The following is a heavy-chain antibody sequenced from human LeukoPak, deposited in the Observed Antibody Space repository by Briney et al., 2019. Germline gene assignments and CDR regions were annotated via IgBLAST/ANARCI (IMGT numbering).Heavy chain of an antibody. J-gene: IGHJ4*02. Sequence: EASVKVSCTASGYTFTSYGISWVRQAPGQGLEWMGWISAYNGNTNYAQKLQGRVTMTTDTSTSTAYMELRSLRSDDTAVYYCARRWEYYDFWSGYYKGAFDYWGQGTLVTVSS. V-gene: IGHV1-18*01. CDR1: GYTFTSYG. CDR2: ISAYNGNT. CDR3: ARRWEYYDFWSGYYKGAFDY. D-gene: IGHD3-3*01.